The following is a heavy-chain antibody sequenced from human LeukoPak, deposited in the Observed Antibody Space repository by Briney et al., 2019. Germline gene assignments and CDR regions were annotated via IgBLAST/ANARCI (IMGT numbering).Heavy chain of an antibody. J-gene: IGHJ4*02. CDR1: GFTFSSYS. CDR2: ISSNLDYI. D-gene: IGHD3-10*01. Sequence: GGSLRLSCAVSGFTFSSYSLNWVRQAPGKGLEWVSSISSNLDYIYYADSVKGRFTISRDNAQNSLYLQMNSLRAEDTAVYYCASADYYGSGTYYTFRGLDYWGQGTLVTVSS. V-gene: IGHV3-21*01. CDR3: ASADYYGSGTYYTFRGLDY.